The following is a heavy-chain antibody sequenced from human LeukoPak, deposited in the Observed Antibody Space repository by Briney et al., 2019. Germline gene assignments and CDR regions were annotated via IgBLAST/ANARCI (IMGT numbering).Heavy chain of an antibody. CDR2: IYSDNT. J-gene: IGHJ4*02. CDR3: ARRAGAYSHPYDY. CDR1: GFTVSSNS. V-gene: IGHV3-53*01. Sequence: GGSPRLSCSVSGFTVSSNSMSWVRQAPGKGLEWVSFIYSDNTHYSDSVKGRFTISRDNSKNTLYLQMNSLRAEDTAVYYCARRAGAYSHPYDYGGQGTLVTVS. D-gene: IGHD4/OR15-4a*01.